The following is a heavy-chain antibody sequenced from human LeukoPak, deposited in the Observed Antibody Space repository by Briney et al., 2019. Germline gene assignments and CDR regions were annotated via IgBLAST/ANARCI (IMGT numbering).Heavy chain of an antibody. Sequence: SVKVSCKASGGTFSSYAISGVRQAPGQGLEWMGGTIPIFGTANYAQKFRGRVTITADKSTSTAYMELSSLRSEDTAVYYCATYSSSWFVFDYWGQGTLVTVSS. V-gene: IGHV1-69*06. J-gene: IGHJ4*02. CDR1: GGTFSSYA. D-gene: IGHD6-13*01. CDR3: ATYSSSWFVFDY. CDR2: TIPIFGTA.